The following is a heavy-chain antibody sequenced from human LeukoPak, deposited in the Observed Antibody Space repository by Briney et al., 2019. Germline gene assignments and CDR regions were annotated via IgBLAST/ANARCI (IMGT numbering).Heavy chain of an antibody. CDR2: INPSGGST. D-gene: IGHD3-22*01. V-gene: IGHV1-46*03. J-gene: IGHJ4*02. CDR1: GYTFTSYY. CDR3: ALARGYYYDSSGYSLGY. Sequence: ASVKVSCKASGYTFTSYYMHWVRQAPGQGLEWMGIINPSGGSTSYAQKFQGRVTMTRDTSTSTVYMELSSLRSEDTAVYYCALARGYYYDSSGYSLGYWGQGTLVTVSS.